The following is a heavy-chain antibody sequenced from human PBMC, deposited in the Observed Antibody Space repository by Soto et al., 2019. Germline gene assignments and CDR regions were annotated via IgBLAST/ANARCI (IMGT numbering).Heavy chain of an antibody. D-gene: IGHD3-10*01. V-gene: IGHV4-39*01. CDR1: GGSISSSSYY. CDR2: IYYSGST. J-gene: IGHJ3*02. CDR3: ARTNGSGSYYRLEPGAFDI. Sequence: NPSETLSLTCTVSGGSISSSSYYWGWIRQPPGKGLEWIGSIYYSGSTYYNPSLKSRVTISVDTSKNQFSLKLSSVTAADTAVYYCARTNGSGSYYRLEPGAFDIWDQGTMITVS.